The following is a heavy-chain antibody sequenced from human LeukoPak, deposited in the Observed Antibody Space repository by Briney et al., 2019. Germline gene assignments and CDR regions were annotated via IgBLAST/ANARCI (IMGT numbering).Heavy chain of an antibody. J-gene: IGHJ4*02. CDR2: INSDGSST. CDR3: AKRGVTRTYYFDW. V-gene: IGHV3-74*01. CDR1: GFTLSSYW. D-gene: IGHD1-1*01. Sequence: GGSLRLSCAASGFTLSSYWMHWVRQAPGKGLVWVSRINSDGSSTSYADSVKGRFTISRDNSKNTLYLQMNSLRAEDTAVYYCAKRGVTRTYYFDWWGQGTLVTVSS.